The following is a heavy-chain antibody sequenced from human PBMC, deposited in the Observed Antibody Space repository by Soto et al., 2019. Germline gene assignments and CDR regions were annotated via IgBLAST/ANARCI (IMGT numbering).Heavy chain of an antibody. CDR3: TSSRDGTIFGLPTAH. CDR2: FDPEGGEI. Sequence: ASVKVSCKVSGYTLMELSIHWVRQAPGGGLEWMGGFDPEGGEIIYAQKLQGRVTMTEDTSTDTVYLELSSLRSEDTAVYYCTSSRDGTIFGLPTAHWGQGTGVTVAS. D-gene: IGHD3-3*01. J-gene: IGHJ4*02. CDR1: GYTLMELS. V-gene: IGHV1-24*01.